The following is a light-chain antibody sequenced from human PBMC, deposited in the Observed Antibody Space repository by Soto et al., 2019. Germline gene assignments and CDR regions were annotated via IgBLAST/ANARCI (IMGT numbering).Light chain of an antibody. CDR2: EVT. CDR1: SSDVGDYNY. V-gene: IGLV2-8*01. Sequence: QSALTQPPSASGSPGQSVTISCTGTSSDVGDYNYVSWYQQHPGKAPKLMIYEVTKRPSGVPDRFSGSKSGNTASLTVSGLQADDEAEYYCSSDAGSNNLVFGTGTKLTVL. J-gene: IGLJ1*01. CDR3: SSDAGSNNLV.